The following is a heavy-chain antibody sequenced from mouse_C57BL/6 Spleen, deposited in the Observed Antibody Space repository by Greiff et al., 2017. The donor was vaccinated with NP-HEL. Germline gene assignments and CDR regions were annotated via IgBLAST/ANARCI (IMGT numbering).Heavy chain of an antibody. J-gene: IGHJ2*01. V-gene: IGHV1-15*01. CDR3: TRRGSNYRGYYFDY. D-gene: IGHD2-5*01. Sequence: QVQLKQSGAELVRPGASVTLSCKASGYTFTDYEMHWVKQTPVHGLEWIGAIDPETGGTAYNQKFKGKAILTADKSSSTAYMELRSLTSEDSAVYYCTRRGSNYRGYYFDYWGQGTTLTVSS. CDR2: IDPETGGT. CDR1: GYTFTDYE.